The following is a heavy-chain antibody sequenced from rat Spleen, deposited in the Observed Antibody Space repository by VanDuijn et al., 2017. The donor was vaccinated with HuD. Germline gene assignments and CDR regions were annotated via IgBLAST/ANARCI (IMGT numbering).Heavy chain of an antibody. D-gene: IGHD1-12*02. V-gene: IGHV5S10*01. CDR2: IIYDGSRT. Sequence: EVQLVESDGGLVQPGRSLKLSCAASGFTFSDYNMAWVRQAPKKGLEWVATIIYDGSRTYYRDSVKGRITISRDNAKSTLYLQMDSLRSEDTATYYCARHGYDGSYYYWDYWGQGVMVTVSS. CDR1: GFTFSDYN. CDR3: ARHGYDGSYYYWDY. J-gene: IGHJ2*01.